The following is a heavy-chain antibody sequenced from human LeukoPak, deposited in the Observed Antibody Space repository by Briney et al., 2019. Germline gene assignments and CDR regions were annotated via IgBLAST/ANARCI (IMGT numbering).Heavy chain of an antibody. CDR2: VKSRTDGGTT. CDR3: TRDDGYFDY. Sequence: GGSLRLSCAASGLTFSNAWVSWVRQAPGKGLEWVGRVKSRTDGGTTDYAAPVKGRFTISRDDSKDTLYLQMNSLNSEDTAVYYCTRDDGYFDYWGQGTLVTVSS. J-gene: IGHJ4*02. V-gene: IGHV3-15*01. CDR1: GLTFSNAW.